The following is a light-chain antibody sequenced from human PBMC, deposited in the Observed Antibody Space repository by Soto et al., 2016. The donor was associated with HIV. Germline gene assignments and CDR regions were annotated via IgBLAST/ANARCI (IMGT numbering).Light chain of an antibody. CDR1: QGISNF. CDR3: QQLNYYPFT. Sequence: DIQLTQSPAFLSASVGDRVTITCRASQGISNFLGWYQQKPGKPPKLLIYAASRLQSGVPSRFSGSGSGTEFTLTISSLQPEDFANYYCQQLNYYPFTFGPGTKVDI. CDR2: AAS. J-gene: IGKJ3*01. V-gene: IGKV1-9*01.